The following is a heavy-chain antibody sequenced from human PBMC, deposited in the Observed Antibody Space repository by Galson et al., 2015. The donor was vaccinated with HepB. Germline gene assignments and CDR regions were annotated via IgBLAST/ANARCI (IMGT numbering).Heavy chain of an antibody. J-gene: IGHJ3*02. CDR2: ISYDGSNK. Sequence: SLRLSCAASGFTFSSYAMHWVRQAPGKGLEWVAVISYDGSNKYYADSVKGRFTISRDNSKNTLYLQMNSLRAEDTAVYYCARDLPSIWDYDFWSGHRGGAFDIWGQGTMVTVSS. V-gene: IGHV3-30-3*01. CDR3: ARDLPSIWDYDFWSGHRGGAFDI. D-gene: IGHD3-3*01. CDR1: GFTFSSYA.